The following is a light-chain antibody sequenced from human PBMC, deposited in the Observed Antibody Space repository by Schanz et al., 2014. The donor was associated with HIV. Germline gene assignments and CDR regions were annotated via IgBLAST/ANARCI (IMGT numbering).Light chain of an antibody. CDR2: QAS. J-gene: IGKJ1*01. V-gene: IGKV1-5*03. Sequence: DVQMTQSPSTLSASVGDRVTITCRASQNIGKWLTWYQQKPGKAPNLLIYQASTRKSGVPPTFSGSGSGTEFSLTISSLQPDDFATYYCQQYKSYSRTFGQGTKVEIK. CDR3: QQYKSYSRT. CDR1: QNIGKW.